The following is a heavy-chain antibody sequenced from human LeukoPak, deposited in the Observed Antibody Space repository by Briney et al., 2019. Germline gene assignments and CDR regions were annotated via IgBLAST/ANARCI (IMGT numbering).Heavy chain of an antibody. J-gene: IGHJ5*02. CDR3: ARASIVVVTHNWFDP. Sequence: GGSLRLSRAASGFTFSSYSMNWVRQAPGKGLEWVSSISSSSSYIYYADSVKGRFTISRDNAKNSLYLQMNSLRAEDTAVYYCARASIVVVTHNWFDPWGQGTLVTVSS. CDR1: GFTFSSYS. D-gene: IGHD3-22*01. CDR2: ISSSSSYI. V-gene: IGHV3-21*01.